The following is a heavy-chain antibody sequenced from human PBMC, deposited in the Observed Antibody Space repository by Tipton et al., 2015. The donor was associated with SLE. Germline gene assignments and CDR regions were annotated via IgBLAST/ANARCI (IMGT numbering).Heavy chain of an antibody. Sequence: QLVQSGAQMKKPGASVTVSCKASGYTFTGHYLHWLRQAPGQGLEWMGRTNPNSGGTNYAQKFQGRITMTRDTSITTGYMELSSLTSDDTAVYFCAKGPLVLAGQWYFDLWGRGTLVSVSS. CDR2: TNPNSGGT. J-gene: IGHJ2*01. D-gene: IGHD6-19*01. CDR1: GYTFTGHY. CDR3: AKGPLVLAGQWYFDL. V-gene: IGHV1-2*06.